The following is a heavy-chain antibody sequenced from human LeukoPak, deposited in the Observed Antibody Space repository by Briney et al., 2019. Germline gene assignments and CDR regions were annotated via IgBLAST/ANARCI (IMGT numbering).Heavy chain of an antibody. V-gene: IGHV1-69*04. CDR3: ARSFGGTYYAWFDP. Sequence: ASVKVSCKASGGTFSSYAISWVRQAPGQGLEWMGRIIPILGIANYAQKFQGRVTITADKSTSTAYMELSSLRSEDTAVYYCARSFGGTYYAWFDPWGQGTLVTVSS. CDR1: GGTFSSYA. J-gene: IGHJ5*01. CDR2: IIPILGIA. D-gene: IGHD1-26*01.